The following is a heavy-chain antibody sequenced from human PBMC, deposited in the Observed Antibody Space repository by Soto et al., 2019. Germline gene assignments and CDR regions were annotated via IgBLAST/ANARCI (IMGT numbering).Heavy chain of an antibody. V-gene: IGHV1-3*01. D-gene: IGHD2-2*01. CDR3: ARGHLAVVPVASWFYYMDV. CDR1: GYTFTNYA. CDR2: INAGNGNT. Sequence: GASVKVSCKACGYTFTNYAVHWVRQAPGQRLEWMGWINAGNGNTRFSQNLQGRVTITRDTSARTVYMELSSLRSEDTAVYYCARGHLAVVPVASWFYYMDVWGKGTTVTVSS. J-gene: IGHJ6*03.